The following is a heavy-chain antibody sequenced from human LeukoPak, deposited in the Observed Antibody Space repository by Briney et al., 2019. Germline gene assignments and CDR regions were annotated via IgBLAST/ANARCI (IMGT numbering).Heavy chain of an antibody. D-gene: IGHD3-3*01. CDR1: GYTFTSYA. V-gene: IGHV1-18*01. CDR2: ISAYNGNT. J-gene: IGHJ4*02. Sequence: GASVKVSCKASGYTFTSYAMNWVRQAPGQGLEWMGWISAYNGNTNYAQKLQGRVTMTTDTSTSTAYMELRSLRSDDTAVYYCASSRDFWSGYRFDYWGQGTLVTVSS. CDR3: ASSRDFWSGYRFDY.